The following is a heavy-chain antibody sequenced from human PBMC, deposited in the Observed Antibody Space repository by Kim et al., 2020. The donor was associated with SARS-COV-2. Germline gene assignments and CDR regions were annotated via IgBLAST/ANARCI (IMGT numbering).Heavy chain of an antibody. CDR2: ISGSGGAT. V-gene: IGHV3-23*01. Sequence: GGSLRLSCAASGFTFSSYSMGWVRQAPGKGLEWVSAISGSGGATFYADSVKGRFTISRDNSKNTLSLQMNSLRADDTAVYYCAKERSSSWYHQWGQGTLVTVSS. D-gene: IGHD6-13*01. J-gene: IGHJ4*02. CDR3: AKERSSSWYHQ. CDR1: GFTFSSYS.